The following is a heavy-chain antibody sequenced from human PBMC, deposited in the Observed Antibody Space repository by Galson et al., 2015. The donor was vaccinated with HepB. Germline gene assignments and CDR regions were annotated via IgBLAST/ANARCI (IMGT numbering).Heavy chain of an antibody. CDR1: GYTFTSYG. V-gene: IGHV1-18*04. CDR2: ISAYSGGT. J-gene: IGHJ6*02. D-gene: IGHD2-21*02. Sequence: SVKVSCKASGYTFTSYGISWVRQAPGQGLGWMGWISAYSGGTNYAQNFQGRVRITADESTSTAYMELRSLRSEDTAVYFCARAITHIAVVTAIELLDYYNGLDVWGQGTTVTVSS. CDR3: ARAITHIAVVTAIELLDYYNGLDV.